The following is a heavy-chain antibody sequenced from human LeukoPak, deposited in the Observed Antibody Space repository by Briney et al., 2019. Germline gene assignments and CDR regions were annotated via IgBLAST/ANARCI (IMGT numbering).Heavy chain of an antibody. CDR1: GFTLSSYS. CDR3: ARGPQPGLDY. CDR2: ISSSSSYI. J-gene: IGHJ4*02. D-gene: IGHD1-14*01. V-gene: IGHV3-21*01. Sequence: GGSLRLSCAASGFTLSSYSMNWVRQAPGKGLEWVSSISSSSSYIYYADSVKGRFTISRDNAKNSLYLQMNSLRAEDTAVYYCARGPQPGLDYWGQGTLVTVSS.